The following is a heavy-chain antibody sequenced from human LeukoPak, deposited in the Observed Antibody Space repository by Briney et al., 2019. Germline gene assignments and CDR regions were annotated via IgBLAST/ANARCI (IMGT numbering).Heavy chain of an antibody. Sequence: PSETLSLTCTVSGYSISSGYYWGWIRQPPGKGLEWIGSIYHSGSTYYNPSLKSRVTISVDTSKNQFSLKLSSVTAADTAVYYCARLNYYGSGSYYNGPFDYWGQGTLVTVSS. CDR3: ARLNYYGSGSYYNGPFDY. V-gene: IGHV4-38-2*02. CDR1: GYSISSGYY. J-gene: IGHJ4*02. CDR2: IYHSGST. D-gene: IGHD3-10*01.